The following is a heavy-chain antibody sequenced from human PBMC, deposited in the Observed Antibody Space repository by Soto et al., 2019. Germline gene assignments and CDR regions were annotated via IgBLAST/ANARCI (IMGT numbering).Heavy chain of an antibody. CDR3: ARVRAVAGTGRFDY. D-gene: IGHD6-19*01. CDR2: ISAYNGNT. Sequence: ASVKVSCKASSYTFTSYGISWVRQAPGQGLEWMGWISAYNGNTNYAQKLQGRVTMTTDTSTSTAYMELRSLRSDDTAVYYCARVRAVAGTGRFDYWGQGTLVTVSS. V-gene: IGHV1-18*04. CDR1: SYTFTSYG. J-gene: IGHJ4*02.